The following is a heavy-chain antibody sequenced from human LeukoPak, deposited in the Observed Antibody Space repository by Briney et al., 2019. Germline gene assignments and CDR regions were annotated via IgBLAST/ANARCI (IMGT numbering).Heavy chain of an antibody. CDR3: AKGIGILTAPVNY. Sequence: GGSLRLSCAASGFTFSDYYMSWIRQAPGKGLEWVSAISGSGGSTYYADSVKGRFTISRDNSKNTLYLQMNSLRAEDTAVYYCAKGIGILTAPVNYWGQGTLVTVSS. D-gene: IGHD3-9*01. CDR2: ISGSGGST. J-gene: IGHJ4*02. CDR1: GFTFSDYY. V-gene: IGHV3-23*01.